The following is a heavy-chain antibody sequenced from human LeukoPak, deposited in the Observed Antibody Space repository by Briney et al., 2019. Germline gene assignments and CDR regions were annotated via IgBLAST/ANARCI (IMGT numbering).Heavy chain of an antibody. V-gene: IGHV3-30-3*01. J-gene: IGHJ3*02. CDR2: TSYDGSNK. D-gene: IGHD6-13*01. CDR1: GFSFSSYA. CDR3: AKVWAAPNLYDAFDI. Sequence: GGSLRLSCAASGFSFSSYAMNWVRQAPGKGLEWVAVTSYDGSNKDYADSVKGRFTISRDNSKNTLYLQMNSLRAEDTAVYYCAKVWAAPNLYDAFDIWGQGTMVTVSS.